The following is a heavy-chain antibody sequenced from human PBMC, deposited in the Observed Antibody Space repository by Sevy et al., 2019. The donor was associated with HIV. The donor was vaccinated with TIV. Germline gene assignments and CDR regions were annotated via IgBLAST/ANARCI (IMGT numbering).Heavy chain of an antibody. Sequence: SETLSLTCTVSGVSISSSSYDWGWIRQPPGKGLEWIASFFFTGSTYYNPSLKSRVTISVDTSNNQFSLKLNSVTAADTALYYCARRGGLVDRAFDYWGQGTLVTVSS. CDR1: GVSISSSSYD. CDR3: ARRGGLVDRAFDY. D-gene: IGHD3-10*01. J-gene: IGHJ4*02. V-gene: IGHV4-39*01. CDR2: FFFTGST.